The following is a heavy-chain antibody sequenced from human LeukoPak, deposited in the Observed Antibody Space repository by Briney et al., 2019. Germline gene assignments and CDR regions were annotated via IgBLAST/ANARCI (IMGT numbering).Heavy chain of an antibody. J-gene: IGHJ4*02. CDR2: IKEDGSEK. D-gene: IGHD2-2*01. Sequence: GGSLRLSCAASGFTFSTFWMTWVRKAPGRGLEWVANIKEDGSEKYYVDSLKGRFTISRDNAKNSLYLQMNSLRAEDTAVYYCARMKGCSSTTCYFAIYWGQGTLVTVSS. CDR1: GFTFSTFW. CDR3: ARMKGCSSTTCYFAIY. V-gene: IGHV3-7*05.